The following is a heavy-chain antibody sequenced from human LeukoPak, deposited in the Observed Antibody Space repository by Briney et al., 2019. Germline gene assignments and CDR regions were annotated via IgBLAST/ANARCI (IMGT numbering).Heavy chain of an antibody. CDR2: ISYDGSNK. J-gene: IGHJ4*02. CDR3: ARDQHYYDSSGYYYV. Sequence: HPGGSLRLSCAASGFTFSSYGMPWVRQAPGKGLEWVAVISYDGSNKYYADSVKGRFTISRDNSKNTLYLQMNSLRAEDTAVYYCARDQHYYDSSGYYYVWGQGTLVTVSS. CDR1: GFTFSSYG. D-gene: IGHD3-22*01. V-gene: IGHV3-30*03.